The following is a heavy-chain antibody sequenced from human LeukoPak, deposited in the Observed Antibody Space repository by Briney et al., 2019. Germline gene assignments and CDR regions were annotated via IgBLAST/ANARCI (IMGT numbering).Heavy chain of an antibody. V-gene: IGHV3-23*01. CDR3: ARTMVQGVIITSYFDY. CDR1: GFTFSSYA. Sequence: GGSLRLSCAASGFTFSSYAMSWVRQAPGKGLEWVSAISGSGGSTYYADSVKGRFTISRDNSKNTPYLQMNSLRAEDTAVYYCARTMVQGVIITSYFDYWGQGTLVTVSS. D-gene: IGHD3-10*01. J-gene: IGHJ4*02. CDR2: ISGSGGST.